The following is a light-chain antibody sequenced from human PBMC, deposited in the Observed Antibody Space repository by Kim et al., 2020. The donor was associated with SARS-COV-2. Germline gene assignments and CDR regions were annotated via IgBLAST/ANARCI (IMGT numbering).Light chain of an antibody. V-gene: IGKV3-20*01. CDR3: QQYQT. CDR2: AAS. Sequence: PGERATLSCRASQSVSSNYLSWYQQKPGQAPRLLIYAASNRATGIPDRFSGGGSGTDFTLIISGLEPEDFAVYFCQQYQTFGQGTKVDIK. CDR1: QSVSSNY. J-gene: IGKJ1*01.